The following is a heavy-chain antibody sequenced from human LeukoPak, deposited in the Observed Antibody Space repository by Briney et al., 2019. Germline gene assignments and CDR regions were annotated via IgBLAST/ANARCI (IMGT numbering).Heavy chain of an antibody. J-gene: IGHJ4*02. Sequence: SETLSLTCAVYGGSFSGYYWGWIRQPPGEGLEWLGSINYSGSTFYNPSLKIRVTMSMDTSKNQFSLKLSSVTAADTAVYYCARHGDLAYWGQGTLVTVSS. CDR1: GGSFSGYY. CDR3: ARHGDLAY. D-gene: IGHD3-16*01. CDR2: INYSGST. V-gene: IGHV4-34*01.